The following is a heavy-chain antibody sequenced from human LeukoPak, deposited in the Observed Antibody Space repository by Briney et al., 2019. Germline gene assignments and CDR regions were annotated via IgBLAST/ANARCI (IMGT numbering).Heavy chain of an antibody. V-gene: IGHV3-30*04. D-gene: IGHD6-13*01. Sequence: PGGPLRLACAPCGFTLSSYAMRWVRPAPGKGVGGVAVISCEGSNKYYAVSVKGRFPISRDNYKNTLSLKMNSVRAEDTAVYDCARARIAAEVIDYWGQGTLVTVSS. CDR2: ISCEGSNK. CDR3: ARARIAAEVIDY. CDR1: GFTLSSYA. J-gene: IGHJ4*02.